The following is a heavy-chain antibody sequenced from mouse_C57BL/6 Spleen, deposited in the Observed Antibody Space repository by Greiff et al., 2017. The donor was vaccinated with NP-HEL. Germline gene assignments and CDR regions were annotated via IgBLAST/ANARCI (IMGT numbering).Heavy chain of an antibody. CDR2: ISNGGGST. Sequence: EVQRVESGGGLVQPGGSLKLSCAASGFTFSDYYMYWVRQTPEKRLEWVAYISNGGGSTYYPDTVKGRFTLSRDNAKNTLYLQMSRLKSEDTAMYYCARQGITTVDSGCAYWGQGTLVTVSA. J-gene: IGHJ3*01. D-gene: IGHD1-1*01. CDR1: GFTFSDYY. CDR3: ARQGITTVDSGCAY. V-gene: IGHV5-12*01.